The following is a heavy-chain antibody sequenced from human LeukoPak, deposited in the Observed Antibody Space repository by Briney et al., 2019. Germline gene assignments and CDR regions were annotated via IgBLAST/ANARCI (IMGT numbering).Heavy chain of an antibody. V-gene: IGHV3-66*01. CDR3: AKDRCSNGVGCYYYYMDA. CDR1: GFTVSSNY. CDR2: IYSGGST. J-gene: IGHJ6*03. Sequence: GGSLRLSCAASGFTVSSNYMSWVRQAPGKGLEWVSVIYSGGSTYYADSVKGRFTISRDNSKNTLYLQMNSLRAEDTAVYYCAKDRCSNGVGCYYYYMDAWGKGTTVTISS. D-gene: IGHD2-8*01.